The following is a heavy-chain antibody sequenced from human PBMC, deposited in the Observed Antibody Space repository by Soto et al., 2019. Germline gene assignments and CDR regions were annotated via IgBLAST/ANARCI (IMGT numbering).Heavy chain of an antibody. CDR1: GGSFSGYY. V-gene: IGHV4-34*01. Sequence: SETLSLTCTVYGGSFSGYYWSWIRQPPGKGLEWIGEINHSGSTNYNPSLKSRVTISVDTSKNQFSLKLSSVTAADTAVYYCARDPRRGSGSYPTHHPYYYYGMDVWGQGTTVTVSS. D-gene: IGHD3-10*01. J-gene: IGHJ6*02. CDR3: ARDPRRGSGSYPTHHPYYYYGMDV. CDR2: INHSGST.